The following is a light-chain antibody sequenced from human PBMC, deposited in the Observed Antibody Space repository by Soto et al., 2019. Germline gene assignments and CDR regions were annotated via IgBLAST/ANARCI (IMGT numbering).Light chain of an antibody. J-gene: IGKJ5*01. CDR1: QSVSSN. CDR2: GAY. V-gene: IGKV3-15*01. CDR3: QQYNHWPQIT. Sequence: EILMTQSPATLSLSPGERDTLSCRASQSVSSNVAWYQQKPGQAHSLIIYGAYTRATGIPDRFSGSGSGTEFTLTIRTLKSEDFAVYYCQQYNHWPQITLGKGTRLEIK.